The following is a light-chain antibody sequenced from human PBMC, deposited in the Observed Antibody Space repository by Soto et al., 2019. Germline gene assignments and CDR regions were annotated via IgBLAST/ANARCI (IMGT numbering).Light chain of an antibody. CDR3: QAYDYSLTASV. Sequence: QSALTQPPSASGSPGQSVTISCTGTSSDVGAYNYVCWYQQHPGKAPKLMIYEVNKRPSGVPERFSGSKSGTSASLAITGLQAEDEADYYCQAYDYSLTASVFGGGTKLTVL. J-gene: IGLJ3*02. CDR2: EVN. V-gene: IGLV2-8*01. CDR1: SSDVGAYNY.